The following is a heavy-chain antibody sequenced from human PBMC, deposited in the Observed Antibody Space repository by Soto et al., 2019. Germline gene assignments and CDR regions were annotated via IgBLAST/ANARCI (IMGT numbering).Heavy chain of an antibody. CDR3: AKDRHPDGIWTFDS. Sequence: PGGSLRLSCAASAFTFSTYTMNWVRQAAGKGMEWVSGINAPGSPTYYAASVKGRFTVSRDNSKKMLFLQVNSLRDEDTAVYYCAKDRHPDGIWTFDSWGPGTLVTVSS. V-gene: IGHV3-23*01. J-gene: IGHJ4*02. CDR2: INAPGSPT. D-gene: IGHD3-9*01. CDR1: AFTFSTYT.